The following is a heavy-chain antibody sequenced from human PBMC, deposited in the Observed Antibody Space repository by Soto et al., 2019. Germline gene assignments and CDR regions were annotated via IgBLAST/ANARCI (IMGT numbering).Heavy chain of an antibody. D-gene: IGHD6-19*01. J-gene: IGHJ5*02. V-gene: IGHV4-39*01. CDR3: ARQDIAVAGTGGWFDP. Sequence: QLQLQESGPGLVKPSETLSLTCTVSGGSISSSSYYWGWIRQPPGKGLEWIGSIYYSGSTYYTPSLKSRVTISVDTSKNQFSLKLSSVTAADTAVYYCARQDIAVAGTGGWFDPWGQGTLVTVSS. CDR2: IYYSGST. CDR1: GGSISSSSYY.